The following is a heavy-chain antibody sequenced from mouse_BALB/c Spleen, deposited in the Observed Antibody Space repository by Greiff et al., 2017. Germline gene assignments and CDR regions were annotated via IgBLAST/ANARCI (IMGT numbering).Heavy chain of an antibody. CDR3: AREGYYGSSYVFDY. V-gene: IGHV2-6-7*01. CDR2: IWGDGST. J-gene: IGHJ2*01. D-gene: IGHD1-1*01. CDR1: GFSLTGYG. Sequence: VKLMESGPGLVAPSQSLSITCTVSGFSLTGYGVNWVRQPPGKGLEWLGMIWGDGSTDYNSALKSRLSISKDNFKSQVFLKMNSLQTDDTARYYCAREGYYGSSYVFDYWGQGTTLTVSS.